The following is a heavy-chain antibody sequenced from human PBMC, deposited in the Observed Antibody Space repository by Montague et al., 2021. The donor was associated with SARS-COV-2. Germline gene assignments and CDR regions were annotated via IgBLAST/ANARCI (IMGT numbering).Heavy chain of an antibody. V-gene: IGHV4-59*12. D-gene: IGHD3-16*02. Sequence: SETLSLTCTVSGGSITSFYWSWIRQSPGEGLEWIGDIFPRGSANYNPALKSRVTISVDKSKNQISLKLTSVTAADTATYYCARGQVTVFAILIAFPAAGAIDVWGQGTTVTVS. CDR3: ARGQVTVFAILIAFPAAGAIDV. CDR1: GGSITSFY. CDR2: IFPRGSA. J-gene: IGHJ3*01.